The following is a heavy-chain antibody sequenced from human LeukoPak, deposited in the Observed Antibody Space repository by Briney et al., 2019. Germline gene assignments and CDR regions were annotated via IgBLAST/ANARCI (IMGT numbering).Heavy chain of an antibody. CDR1: GFTLSSYS. D-gene: IGHD3-10*01. CDR3: ARASYGSGSYVGVPDS. Sequence: GGSLRLSCAASGFTLSSYSMNWVRQAPGKGLEWVSSISSSSTYTYYADSVKGRFTISRDDAKNSLYLQMNSLRAEDTAVYYCARASYGSGSYVGVPDSCGQGTLVTVSS. CDR2: ISSSSTYT. V-gene: IGHV3-21*01. J-gene: IGHJ4*02.